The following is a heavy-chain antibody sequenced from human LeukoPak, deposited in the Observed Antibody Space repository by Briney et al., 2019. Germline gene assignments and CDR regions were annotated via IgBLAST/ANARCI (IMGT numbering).Heavy chain of an antibody. Sequence: PSETLSLTCTVSGGSISSYYWSWIRQPPGKGLEWIGEINHSGSTNYNPSLKSRVTISVDTSKNQFSLKLSSVTAADTAVYYCARGAGSYPYYYYYYGMDVWGQGTTVTVSS. D-gene: IGHD1-26*01. CDR1: GGSISSYY. V-gene: IGHV4-34*01. CDR2: INHSGST. CDR3: ARGAGSYPYYYYYYGMDV. J-gene: IGHJ6*02.